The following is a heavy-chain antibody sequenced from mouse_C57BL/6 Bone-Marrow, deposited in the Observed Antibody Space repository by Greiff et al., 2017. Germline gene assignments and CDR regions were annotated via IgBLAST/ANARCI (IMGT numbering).Heavy chain of an antibody. J-gene: IGHJ1*03. V-gene: IGHV5-9*04. CDR1: GFSFSSYT. CDR2: ISGGGGNT. D-gene: IGHD1-1*01. CDR3: SRQGTTELATKYFDV. Sequence: EVKLMESGRGLVKPGGSLKLSCAASGFSFSSYTMSWVRQTPEKRLQWVAAISGGGGNTYYPDSVTGRFTISRDNDKNILYLQMSSLRSEETAVYYCSRQGTTELATKYFDVWGTGTTVTVSS.